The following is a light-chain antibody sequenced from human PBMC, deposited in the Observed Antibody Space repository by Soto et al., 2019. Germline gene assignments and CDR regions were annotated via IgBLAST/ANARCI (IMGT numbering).Light chain of an antibody. V-gene: IGKV1-27*01. Sequence: DIEMTQSPSSLSASLGDRVTITCRASEVINSYLAWYQQRPGKVPILLIHTSSTLQSGVPSRFSGSGSGTDFTLPISNLQPEDVATYYCQKYDSAPWAFGQGTKVEI. J-gene: IGKJ1*01. CDR2: TSS. CDR3: QKYDSAPWA. CDR1: EVINSY.